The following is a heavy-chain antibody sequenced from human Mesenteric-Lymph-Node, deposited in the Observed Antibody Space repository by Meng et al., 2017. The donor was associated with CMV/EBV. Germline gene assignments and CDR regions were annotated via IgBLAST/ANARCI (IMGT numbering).Heavy chain of an antibody. CDR1: GFSLSTSGVG. CDR3: AHSSGIAAAGPFYFDY. J-gene: IGHJ4*02. CDR2: IYWDDDK. V-gene: IGHV2-5*02. Sequence: QITLMESGPTVVKPTQTLTLTCPFSGFSLSTSGVGVGWIRQPPGKALEWLALIYWDDDKRYSPSLKSRLTITKDTSKNQVVLTMTNMDPVDTATYYCAHSSGIAAAGPFYFDYWGQGTLVTVSS. D-gene: IGHD6-13*01.